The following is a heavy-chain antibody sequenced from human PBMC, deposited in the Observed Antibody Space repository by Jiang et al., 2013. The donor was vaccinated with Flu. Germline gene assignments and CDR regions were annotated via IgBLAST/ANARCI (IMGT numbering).Heavy chain of an antibody. J-gene: IGHJ5*02. D-gene: IGHD2-15*01. CDR2: IYSGGST. Sequence: VRQAPGKGLEWVSVIYSGGSTYYADSVKGRFTISRDNSKNTLYLQMNSLRAEDTAVYYCARVERVVAATGSWFDPWGQGTLVTVSS. CDR3: ARVERVVAATGSWFDP. V-gene: IGHV3-53*01.